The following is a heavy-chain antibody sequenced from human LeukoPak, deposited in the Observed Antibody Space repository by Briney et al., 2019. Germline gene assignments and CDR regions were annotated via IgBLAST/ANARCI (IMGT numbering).Heavy chain of an antibody. CDR2: ISSSGST. CDR3: ARESYYDSSGYSHDAFDI. V-gene: IGHV4-61*02. J-gene: IGHJ3*02. CDR1: GDSISSGDYY. Sequence: SETLSLTCTVSGDSISSGDYYWSWIRQPAGKGLEWIGRISSSGSTNYNPSLKSRVTISVDTSKNQFSLKLNSVTAADTAVYYCARESYYDSSGYSHDAFDIWGQGTVVTVSS. D-gene: IGHD3-22*01.